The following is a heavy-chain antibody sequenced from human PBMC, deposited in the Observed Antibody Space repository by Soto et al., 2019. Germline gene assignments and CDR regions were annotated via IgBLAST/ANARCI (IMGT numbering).Heavy chain of an antibody. V-gene: IGHV1-2*04. CDR2: INPNSGVA. CDR1: GFTFTGYY. Sequence: QVQLVQSGAEVKRPGASVKVSCKASGFTFTGYYMHWVRQAPGQGLEWIGWINPNSGVANYAQKFHDWVTITRDTSITTAYMELSGLKSDDTAVYFCAKEDAGHPDFWGQGTLVTVSS. J-gene: IGHJ4*02. CDR3: AKEDAGHPDF. D-gene: IGHD6-13*01.